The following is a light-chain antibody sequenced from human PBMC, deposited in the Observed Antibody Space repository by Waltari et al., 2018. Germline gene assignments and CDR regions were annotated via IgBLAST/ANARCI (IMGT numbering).Light chain of an antibody. CDR1: SSDVGAYNY. V-gene: IGLV2-8*01. CDR2: EVN. CDR3: SSFAGAKGLV. J-gene: IGLJ2*01. Sequence: QSALTQPPSASGSPGQSVTISCTGTSSDVGAYNYVSGYQQHPGKAPKLMIYEVNKRPSGVPDRFSGSKTGNTASLTVSGLQAEDEADYYCSSFAGAKGLVFGGGTKLTVL.